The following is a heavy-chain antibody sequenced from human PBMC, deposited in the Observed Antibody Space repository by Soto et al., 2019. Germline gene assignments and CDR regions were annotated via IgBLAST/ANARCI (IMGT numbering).Heavy chain of an antibody. D-gene: IGHD2-21*02. V-gene: IGHV3-9*01. CDR3: AKDIERTVTAGGGFDY. CDR1: GFTFDDYA. Sequence: EVPLVESGGGLVQPGRSLRLSCAASGFTFDDYAMHWVRQAPGKGLEWVSGISWNSGSIGYADSVKGRFTISRDNAKNSLYLQMNSLRAEDTALYYCAKDIERTVTAGGGFDYWGQGTLVTVSS. J-gene: IGHJ4*02. CDR2: ISWNSGSI.